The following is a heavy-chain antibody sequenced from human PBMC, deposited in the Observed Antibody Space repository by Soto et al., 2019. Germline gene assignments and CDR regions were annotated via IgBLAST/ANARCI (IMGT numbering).Heavy chain of an antibody. CDR3: TRVGARYCSGATCPMAY. V-gene: IGHV3-23*01. J-gene: IGHJ4*02. Sequence: GGSLRLSCAAXGFTFNNYAMNWVRQAPGKGLEWVSAISGSGVSTYYADSVKGRFTISRDNSKNTLYLQMNSLRAEDTAVYYCTRVGARYCSGATCPMAYWGQGALVTVSS. D-gene: IGHD2-15*01. CDR2: ISGSGVST. CDR1: GFTFNNYA.